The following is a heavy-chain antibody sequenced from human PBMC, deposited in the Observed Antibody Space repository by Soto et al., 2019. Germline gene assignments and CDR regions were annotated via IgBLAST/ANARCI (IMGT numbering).Heavy chain of an antibody. CDR2: ISYHGSDK. J-gene: IGHJ4*02. CDR1: GFIFSNYG. CDR3: AKDHLTTTVTTVGY. V-gene: IGHV3-30*18. Sequence: QVQLVESGGGVVQPGRSLRLSCAASGFIFSNYGMHWVRQAPGKGLEWVAVISYHGSDKYYADSVKGRFTISRDNSKNTLYLQMDSLRAEDTAVYYCAKDHLTTTVTTVGYWGQGILVTVSS. D-gene: IGHD4-17*01.